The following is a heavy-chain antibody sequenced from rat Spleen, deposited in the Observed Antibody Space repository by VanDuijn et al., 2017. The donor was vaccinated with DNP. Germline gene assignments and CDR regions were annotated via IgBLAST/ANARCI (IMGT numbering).Heavy chain of an antibody. CDR1: GITFSNSG. D-gene: IGHD1-2*01. V-gene: IGHV5S13*01. CDR2: ISTSGGST. J-gene: IGHJ3*01. Sequence: EVQVVASGGGLVQPGRSLKLSCAASGITFSNSGMHWIRQAPTKGLEWVASISTSGGSTYYPDSVKGRFTISRDNAKNTLYLQMNSLRSEDTATYYCARTYSNYGNWFPYWGQGTLVTVSS. CDR3: ARTYSNYGNWFPY.